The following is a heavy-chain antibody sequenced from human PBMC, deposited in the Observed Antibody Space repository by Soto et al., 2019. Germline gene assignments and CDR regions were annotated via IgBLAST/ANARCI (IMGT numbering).Heavy chain of an antibody. D-gene: IGHD6-19*01. V-gene: IGHV1-18*01. CDR3: ARGDSSGWSYFDY. Sequence: QVHLVQSETEVKKPGASVKVSCKASGYSFTNYGISWVRQAPGQGLEWMGWISPYNGDTNYAQKLQGRVTMTTDTSTSTAYMELRSLGSDDTAVYYCARGDSSGWSYFDYWGQGTLVTVSS. CDR2: ISPYNGDT. CDR1: GYSFTNYG. J-gene: IGHJ4*02.